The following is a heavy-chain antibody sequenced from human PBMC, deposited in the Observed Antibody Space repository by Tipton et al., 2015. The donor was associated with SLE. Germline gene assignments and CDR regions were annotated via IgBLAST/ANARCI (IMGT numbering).Heavy chain of an antibody. J-gene: IGHJ3*02. CDR3: ARPLCSSTSCRGDAFDI. CDR2: IYYSGST. CDR1: GGSISSYY. D-gene: IGHD2-2*01. V-gene: IGHV4-59*08. Sequence: LRLSCTVSGGSISSYYWSWIRQPPGKGLEWIGYIYYSGSTNYNPPLKSRVTISVDTSKNQFSLKLSSVTAADTAVYYCARPLCSSTSCRGDAFDIWGQGTMVTVSS.